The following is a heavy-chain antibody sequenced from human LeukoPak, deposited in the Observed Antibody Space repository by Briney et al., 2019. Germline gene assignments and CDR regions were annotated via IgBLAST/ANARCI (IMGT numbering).Heavy chain of an antibody. J-gene: IGHJ4*02. D-gene: IGHD3-16*02. V-gene: IGHV4-34*01. CDR3: ARLLPYDYVWGSYRGGFDY. CDR1: GENFSIYF. CDR2: INHGGST. Sequence: PSETLSLTCAVYGENFSIYFYSWIRQPPGKGLEWIGEINHGGSTSYNPSLKSRVTISVDTSKNQFSLKLSSVTAADTAVYYCARLLPYDYVWGSYRGGFDYWGQGTLVTVSS.